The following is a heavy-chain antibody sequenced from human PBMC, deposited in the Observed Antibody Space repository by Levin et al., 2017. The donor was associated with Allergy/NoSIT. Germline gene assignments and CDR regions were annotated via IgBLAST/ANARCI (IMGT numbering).Heavy chain of an antibody. V-gene: IGHV3-64*01. J-gene: IGHJ4*02. CDR1: GFTFSSYA. D-gene: IGHD6-13*01. Sequence: PGGSLRLSCAASGFTFSSYAMHWVRQAPGKGLEYVSAISSNGGSTYYANSVKGRFTISRDNSKNTLYLQMGSLRAEDMAVYYCARAWGSSSFPGRPAQNYYFDYWGQGTLVTVSS. CDR3: ARAWGSSSFPGRPAQNYYFDY. CDR2: ISSNGGST.